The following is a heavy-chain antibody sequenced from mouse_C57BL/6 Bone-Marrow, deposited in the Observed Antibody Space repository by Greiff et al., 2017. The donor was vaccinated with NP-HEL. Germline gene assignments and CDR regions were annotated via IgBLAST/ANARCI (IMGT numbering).Heavy chain of an antibody. CDR2: IYPGDGDT. CDR1: GYAFSSSW. CDR3: ARYCYAMDY. V-gene: IGHV1-82*01. J-gene: IGHJ4*01. Sequence: VQRVESGPELVKPGASVKISCKASGYAFSSSWMNWVKQRPGKGLEWIGRIYPGDGDTNYNGKFKGKATLTADKSSSTAYMQLSSLTSEDSAVYFCARYCYAMDYWGQGTSVTVSS.